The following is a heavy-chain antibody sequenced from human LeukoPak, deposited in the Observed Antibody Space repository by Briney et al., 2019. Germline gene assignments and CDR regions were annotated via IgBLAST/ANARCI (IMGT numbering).Heavy chain of an antibody. CDR3: ARTSGWYDGLDY. D-gene: IGHD6-19*01. CDR2: IYNGGST. V-gene: IGHV3-53*01. Sequence: GGSLRLSCAACGFAFSTYAMSWVGQAPGQGLEWVSVIYNGGSTYYADSVKGRFTISRDNSRNTLYRQMNSLRAEDTAVYYCARTSGWYDGLDYWGQGTLVTVSS. CDR1: GFAFSTYA. J-gene: IGHJ4*02.